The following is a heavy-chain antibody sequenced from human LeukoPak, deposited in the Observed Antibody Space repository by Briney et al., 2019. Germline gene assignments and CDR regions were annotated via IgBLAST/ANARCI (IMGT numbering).Heavy chain of an antibody. Sequence: GGSLRLSCAASGFTFSSYSMNWVRQAPGKGLEWVSAISGSGGSTYYADSVKGRFTISRDNSKNTLYLQMNSLRAEDTAVYYCAKDGRGYYYDSSGSDHWGQGTLVTVSS. V-gene: IGHV3-23*01. CDR1: GFTFSSYS. D-gene: IGHD3-22*01. CDR3: AKDGRGYYYDSSGSDH. CDR2: ISGSGGST. J-gene: IGHJ4*02.